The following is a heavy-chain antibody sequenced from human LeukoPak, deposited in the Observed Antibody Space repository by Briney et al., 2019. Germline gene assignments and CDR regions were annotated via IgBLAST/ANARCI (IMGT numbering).Heavy chain of an antibody. CDR3: ARGGAQWELLSYFDY. Sequence: GASVKVSCKASGGTFSSYAISWVRQAPGQGLEWMGGIIPIFGTANYAQKFQGRVTITADKSTSTAYMELSSLRSEDTAAYYCARGGAQWELLSYFDYWGQGTLVTVSS. D-gene: IGHD1-26*01. V-gene: IGHV1-69*06. CDR1: GGTFSSYA. CDR2: IIPIFGTA. J-gene: IGHJ4*02.